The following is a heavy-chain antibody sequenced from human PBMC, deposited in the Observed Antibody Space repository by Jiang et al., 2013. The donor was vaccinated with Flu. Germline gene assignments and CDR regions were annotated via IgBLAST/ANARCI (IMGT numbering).Heavy chain of an antibody. V-gene: IGHV4-59*11. D-gene: IGHD4-17*01. CDR2: IFHSGST. CDR1: GVSISSHY. CDR3: ARVWLEMTTDVGFDS. J-gene: IGHJ4*02. Sequence: SGSGLVKPSETLSLTCTVSGVSISSHYWSWIRQPPGKGLEYIGYIFHSGSTNYNPSLKSRVTVSVDTSKNQFSLRLRSVTTADTAIYYCARVWLEMTTDVGFDSWGQGTLVTVSS.